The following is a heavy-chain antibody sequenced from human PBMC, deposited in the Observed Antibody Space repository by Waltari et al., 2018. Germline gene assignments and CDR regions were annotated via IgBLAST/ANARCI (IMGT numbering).Heavy chain of an antibody. V-gene: IGHV4-4*02. Sequence: QVQLQESGPGLVKPSGTLSLTCAVPGGSISSSNWLSWVRQPPGKGREWIGEIYHSGSTNYNPSLKSRVTISVDKSKNQFSLKLSSVTAADTAVYYCARDKVVVVTTHDNYYYGMDVWGQGTTVTVSS. J-gene: IGHJ6*02. CDR1: GGSISSSNW. CDR3: ARDKVVVVTTHDNYYYGMDV. CDR2: IYHSGST. D-gene: IGHD3-22*01.